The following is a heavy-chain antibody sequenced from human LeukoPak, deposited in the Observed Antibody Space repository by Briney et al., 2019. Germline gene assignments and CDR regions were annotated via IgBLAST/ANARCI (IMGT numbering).Heavy chain of an antibody. CDR3: ARRSGSSWSSFDY. CDR1: GFTFSSYW. V-gene: IGHV3-23*01. D-gene: IGHD6-13*01. J-gene: IGHJ4*02. CDR2: ISGFGGSA. Sequence: GGSLRLSCAASGFTFSSYWMNWVRQAPGKGLEWVSGISGFGGSAYYAPSVKGRLTISRDNFGNMLYLHLDSLRVEDTAIYYCARRSGSSWSSFDYWGQGALVTVSS.